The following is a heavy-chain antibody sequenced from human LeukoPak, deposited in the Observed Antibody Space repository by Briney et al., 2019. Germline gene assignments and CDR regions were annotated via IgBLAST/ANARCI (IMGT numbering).Heavy chain of an antibody. V-gene: IGHV1-18*01. Sequence: GASVKVSCKASGYTFTSYGISWVRQAPGQGLEWMGCISAYNGNTNYAQKLQGRVTMTTDTSTSTAYMELRSLRSDDTAVYYCARGPGSDNYTPTYMDVWGKGTTVTVSS. CDR2: ISAYNGNT. CDR3: ARGPGSDNYTPTYMDV. D-gene: IGHD4-11*01. CDR1: GYTFTSYG. J-gene: IGHJ6*03.